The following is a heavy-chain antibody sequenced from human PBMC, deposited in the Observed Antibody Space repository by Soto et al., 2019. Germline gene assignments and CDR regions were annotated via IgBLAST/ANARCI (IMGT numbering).Heavy chain of an antibody. J-gene: IGHJ1*01. Sequence: EVQLVESGGGLVRPGGSLSLSCAAPGFTASSTYMSWVGQAQGRGLEWVSVIYSGGGTYYADSVKGRFTIPRDNSKNTLYLQMNSLRAEDTAVYYCARDVVGATTEYFQHWGQGTLVTVSS. CDR2: IYSGGGT. CDR3: ARDVVGATTEYFQH. D-gene: IGHD1-26*01. CDR1: GFTASSTY. V-gene: IGHV3-66*01.